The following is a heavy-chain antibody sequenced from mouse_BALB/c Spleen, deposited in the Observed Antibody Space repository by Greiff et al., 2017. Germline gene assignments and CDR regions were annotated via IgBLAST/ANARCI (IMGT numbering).Heavy chain of an antibody. CDR3: ARKRDEGCDY. CDR2: INPSTGYT. V-gene: IGHV1-7*01. D-gene: IGHD3-3*01. J-gene: IGHJ2*01. Sequence: QVQLKESGAELAKPGASVKMSCKASGYTFTSYWMHWVKQRPGQGLEWIGYINPSTGYTEYNQKFKDKATLTADKSSSTAYMQLSSLTSEDSAVYYCARKRDEGCDYWGQGTTLTVSS. CDR1: GYTFTSYW.